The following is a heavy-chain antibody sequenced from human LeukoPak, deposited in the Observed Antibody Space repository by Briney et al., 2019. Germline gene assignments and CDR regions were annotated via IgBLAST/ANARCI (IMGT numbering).Heavy chain of an antibody. J-gene: IGHJ5*02. CDR3: ARARTTMLLRLFDX. Sequence: SETLSLTCAVYGGSFSGYYWSWIRQPPGKGLEWIGEINHSGSTNYNPSLKSRVTISVDTSKNQFSLKLSSVTAADTAVYYCARARTTMLLRLFDXWGQGTLVTV. D-gene: IGHD4-17*01. CDR1: GGSFSGYY. V-gene: IGHV4-34*01. CDR2: INHSGST.